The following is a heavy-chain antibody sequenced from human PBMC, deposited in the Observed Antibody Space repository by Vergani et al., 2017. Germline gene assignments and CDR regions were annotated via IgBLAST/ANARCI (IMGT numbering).Heavy chain of an antibody. J-gene: IGHJ4*02. CDR1: GFTFDDYA. D-gene: IGHD6-6*01. V-gene: IGHV3-9*01. CDR2: ISWNSGSI. Sequence: EVQLVESGGGLVQPGRSLRLSCAASGFTFDDYAMHWVRQAPGKGLEWVSGISWNSGSIGYADSVKGRFTISRDNAKNSLYLQMNSLRAEDTALYYCAKDPKAAPLYYFDYWGQGTLVTVSS. CDR3: AKDPKAAPLYYFDY.